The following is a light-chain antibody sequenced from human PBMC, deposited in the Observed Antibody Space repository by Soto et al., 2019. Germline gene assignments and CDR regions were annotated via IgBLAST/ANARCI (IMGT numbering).Light chain of an antibody. V-gene: IGLV1-51*02. CDR1: SSNIGNNY. Sequence: QSALTQPPSVSAAPGQKVTISCSGSSSNIGNNYVSWYQQLPGTAPKLLIYENNKRPSGIPDRFSGSKSGTSATLDITGLQTGDEAGYYCGTWDSSLSAYVFGTGTKVTVL. CDR2: ENN. J-gene: IGLJ1*01. CDR3: GTWDSSLSAYV.